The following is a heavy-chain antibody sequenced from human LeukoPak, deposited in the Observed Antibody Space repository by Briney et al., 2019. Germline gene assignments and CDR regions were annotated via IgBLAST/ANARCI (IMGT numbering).Heavy chain of an antibody. CDR3: ARRYYDILTGYYDFDY. CDR1: GYSFTSYW. J-gene: IGHJ4*02. D-gene: IGHD3-9*01. CDR2: IDPSDSYT. Sequence: GESLKISCKGSGYSFTSYWISWVRQMPGKGLEWMGRIDPSDSYTNYSPSFQGHVTISADKSISTAYQQWSSLKASDTAMYYCARRYYDILTGYYDFDYWGQGTLVTVSS. V-gene: IGHV5-10-1*01.